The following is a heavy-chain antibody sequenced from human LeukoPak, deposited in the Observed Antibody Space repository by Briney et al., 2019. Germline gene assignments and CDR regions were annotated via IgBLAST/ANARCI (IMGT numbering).Heavy chain of an antibody. CDR1: GGSISSDY. V-gene: IGHV4-59*12. D-gene: IGHD2-15*01. Sequence: SETLSLTCTVSGGSISSDYWSWIRQPPGKGLEWIGYIYYSGSTNYNPSLKSRVTISVDTSKNQFSLKLSSVTAADTAVYYCARVSGYRIDWFDPWGQGTLVTVSS. CDR2: IYYSGST. CDR3: ARVSGYRIDWFDP. J-gene: IGHJ5*02.